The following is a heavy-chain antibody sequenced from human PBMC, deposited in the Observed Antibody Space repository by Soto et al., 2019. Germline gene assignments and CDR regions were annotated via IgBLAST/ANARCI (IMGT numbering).Heavy chain of an antibody. J-gene: IGHJ6*02. CDR2: IYYSGST. CDR3: ASSSTQLYYYYYGMDV. Sequence: HVQLQESGPGLVKPSQTLSLTCTVSGGSISSGGYDCSWIRQHPGKVLEWMGYIYYSGSTYYSPSLNSRVTISVDTSKNQFSLKMSYVTAAEMAVYYCASSSTQLYYYYYGMDVWGQGTTVTVSS. CDR1: GGSISSGGYD. V-gene: IGHV4-31*03. D-gene: IGHD2-2*01.